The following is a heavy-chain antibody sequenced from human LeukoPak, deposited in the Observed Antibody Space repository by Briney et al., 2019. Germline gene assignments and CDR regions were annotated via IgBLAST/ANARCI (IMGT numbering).Heavy chain of an antibody. J-gene: IGHJ6*03. CDR1: GYSFTSYW. V-gene: IGHV5-51*01. CDR2: IYPGDSDT. CDR3: ARAYCSSTSCYKGYYYYYYMDV. D-gene: IGHD2-2*02. Sequence: GESLKISCKGSGYSFTSYWIGWVRQMPGKGLEWMGIIYPGDSDTRYSPSFQGQVTISADKSISTAYLQWSSLKASDTAMYYCARAYCSSTSCYKGYYYYYYMDVWDKGTTVTVSS.